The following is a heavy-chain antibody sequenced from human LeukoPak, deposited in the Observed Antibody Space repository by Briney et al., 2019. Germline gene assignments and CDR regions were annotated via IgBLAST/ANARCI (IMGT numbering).Heavy chain of an antibody. Sequence: ASVKVSCKVPGYSLSELSMHWVRQAPGNGLEWMGGFDPEDGETIYAQKFQGRVTMTEDTSTDTAYMELSSLRSEDTAVYYCGTDTAMDLDYWGQGTLVTVSS. CDR1: GYSLSELS. CDR3: GTDTAMDLDY. D-gene: IGHD5-18*01. V-gene: IGHV1-24*01. J-gene: IGHJ4*02. CDR2: FDPEDGET.